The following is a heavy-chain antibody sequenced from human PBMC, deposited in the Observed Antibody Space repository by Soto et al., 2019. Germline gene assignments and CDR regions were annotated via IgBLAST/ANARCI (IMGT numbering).Heavy chain of an antibody. CDR3: AREETAPPYYMDV. V-gene: IGHV3-7*01. J-gene: IGHJ6*03. CDR2: IKQDGSEK. Sequence: GGSLRLSCAASGFTFSSYWMSWVRQAPGKGLEWVANIKQDGSEKYYVDSVKGRFTISRDNAKNSLYLQMNSLRAEDTAVYYCAREETAPPYYMDVWGKGTTVTVSS. CDR1: GFTFSSYW.